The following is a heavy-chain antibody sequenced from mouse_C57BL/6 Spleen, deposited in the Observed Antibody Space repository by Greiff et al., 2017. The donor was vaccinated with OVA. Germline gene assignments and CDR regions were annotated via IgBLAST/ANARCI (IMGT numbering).Heavy chain of an antibody. D-gene: IGHD2-1*01. V-gene: IGHV1-53*01. CDR3: ARGGNVDY. CDR2: INPSNGGT. Sequence: QFQLQQPGTELLKPGASVRLSCKASAYTFPSYWRPWVKQRPGQGLEWIGNINPSNGGTNSNEKFKSKATLTVDKSSSTAYMQLSSLTSEDSAVYYCARGGNVDYWGQGTTLTVSS. J-gene: IGHJ2*01. CDR1: AYTFPSYW.